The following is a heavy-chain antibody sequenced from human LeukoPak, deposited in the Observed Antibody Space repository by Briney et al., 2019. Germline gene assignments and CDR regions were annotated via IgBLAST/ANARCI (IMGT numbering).Heavy chain of an antibody. J-gene: IGHJ5*02. CDR2: IKPDGSDK. V-gene: IGHV3-7*01. Sequence: GGSLRLSCAASGFTFSGYWMSWVRQAPGKGLEWVANIKPDGSDKAYVDSVKGRFTISRDDTKNSLYLQMSSLRAEDTAVYYCARAMTWGQGTLVSVSS. CDR3: ARAMT. CDR1: GFTFSGYW.